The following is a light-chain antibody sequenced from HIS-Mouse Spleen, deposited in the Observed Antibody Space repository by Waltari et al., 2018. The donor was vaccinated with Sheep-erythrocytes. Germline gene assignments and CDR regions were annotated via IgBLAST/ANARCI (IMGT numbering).Light chain of an antibody. Sequence: QSVLTQPPSASGTPGQRVTISCSGSSSNIGSNTVNWYQQLPGTAPKLMIYEVSKRPSGVPDRFSGSKSGNTASLTVSGLQAEDEADYYCCSYAGSYNHVFATGTKVTVL. CDR3: CSYAGSYNHV. V-gene: IGLV1-44*01. CDR2: EVS. CDR1: SSNIGSNT. J-gene: IGLJ1*01.